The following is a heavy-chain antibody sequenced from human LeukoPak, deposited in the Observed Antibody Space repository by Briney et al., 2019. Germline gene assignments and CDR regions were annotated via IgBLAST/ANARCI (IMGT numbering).Heavy chain of an antibody. CDR1: GFTFRSFA. Sequence: GGSLRLSCSASGFTFRSFAMHWVRQAPGKGLEDVSAISSNGGSTSYADSVKGRFTISRDNSKNTLYLQMSSLRAEDTAVYYCVKGSSYYYASSGYYFDYWGRGTLVTVSS. V-gene: IGHV3-64D*09. CDR2: ISSNGGST. J-gene: IGHJ4*02. CDR3: VKGSSYYYASSGYYFDY. D-gene: IGHD3-22*01.